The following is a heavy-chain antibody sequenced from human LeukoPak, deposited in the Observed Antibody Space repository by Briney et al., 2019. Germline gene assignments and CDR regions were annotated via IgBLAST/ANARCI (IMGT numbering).Heavy chain of an antibody. V-gene: IGHV1-69*13. CDR1: GGTFSSYA. J-gene: IGHJ5*02. D-gene: IGHD3-10*01. CDR2: IIPIFGTA. CDR3: ARDRAYGSGSFDP. Sequence: ASGKVSCKASGGTFSSYAISWVRQAPGQGLEWMGGIIPIFGTANYAQKFQGRVTITADESTSTAYMELSSLRSEDTAVYYCARDRAYGSGSFDPWGQGTLVTVSS.